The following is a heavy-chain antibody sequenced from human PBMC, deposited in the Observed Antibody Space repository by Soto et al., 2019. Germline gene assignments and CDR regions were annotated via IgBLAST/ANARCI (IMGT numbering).Heavy chain of an antibody. CDR1: RGSISSYY. V-gene: IGHV4-59*01. D-gene: IGHD5-12*01. Sequence: PSETLSLTCTVSRGSISSYYWSWIRQPPGKGLEWIGYVYYSGTTNYNPSLKSRVTISVDTSKNQFSLRLSSVTAADTAVYYCAASITIDFSGQATLVTVSS. CDR3: AASITIDF. J-gene: IGHJ4*02. CDR2: VYYSGTT.